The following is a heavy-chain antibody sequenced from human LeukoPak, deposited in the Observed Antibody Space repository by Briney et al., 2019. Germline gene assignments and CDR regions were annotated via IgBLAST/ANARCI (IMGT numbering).Heavy chain of an antibody. CDR2: IWYDGSNK. CDR1: GFTFSSYG. V-gene: IGHV3-33*01. CDR3: ARDLSYYDSSGYSPGY. Sequence: TGGFLRLSCAASGFTFSSYGMHWVRQAPGKGLEWVAVIWYDGSNKYYADSVKGRFTISRDNSKNTLYLQMNSLRAEDTAVYYCARDLSYYDSSGYSPGYWGQGTLVTVSS. J-gene: IGHJ4*02. D-gene: IGHD3-22*01.